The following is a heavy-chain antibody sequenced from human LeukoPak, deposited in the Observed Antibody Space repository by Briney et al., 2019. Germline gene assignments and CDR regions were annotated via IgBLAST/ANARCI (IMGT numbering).Heavy chain of an antibody. CDR3: ARGLYDSSGYVDY. V-gene: IGHV4-59*01. Sequence: SETLSLTCTVSGGSISSYYWSWIRQPPGKGLEWIGYIYYSGSTNYNPSLKSRVTISVDTSKNQFSLKLSSVTAADTAVYYCARGLYDSSGYVDYWGQGTLVTVSS. CDR1: GGSISSYY. CDR2: IYYSGST. J-gene: IGHJ4*02. D-gene: IGHD3-22*01.